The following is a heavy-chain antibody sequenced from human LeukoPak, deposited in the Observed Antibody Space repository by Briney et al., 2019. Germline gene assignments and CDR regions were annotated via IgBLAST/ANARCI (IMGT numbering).Heavy chain of an antibody. V-gene: IGHV4-4*07. Sequence: SETLSLTCPVSGRSISGSYWSWIRQPAGKGLEWIGRIYTSGSTTCNPSLKSRVNMSVDTSKNHFSLKLSSVTAADTAVYYCARERDSSAYFDYWGQGTLVTVSS. J-gene: IGHJ4*02. CDR3: ARERDSSAYFDY. CDR2: IYTSGST. D-gene: IGHD3-22*01. CDR1: GRSISGSY.